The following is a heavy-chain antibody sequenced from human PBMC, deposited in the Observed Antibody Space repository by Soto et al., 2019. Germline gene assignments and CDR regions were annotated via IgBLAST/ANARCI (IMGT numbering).Heavy chain of an antibody. D-gene: IGHD4-17*01. J-gene: IGHJ3*02. V-gene: IGHV3-48*01. CDR1: GFTFSSYS. CDR3: AREGTHDYGDYVWLHAFDI. CDR2: ISSSSSTI. Sequence: GGSLRLSCAASGFTFSSYSMNWVRQAPGKGLEWVSYISSSSSTIYYADSVKGRFTISRDNAKNSLYLQMNSLRAEDTAVYYCAREGTHDYGDYVWLHAFDIWGQGTMVTVSS.